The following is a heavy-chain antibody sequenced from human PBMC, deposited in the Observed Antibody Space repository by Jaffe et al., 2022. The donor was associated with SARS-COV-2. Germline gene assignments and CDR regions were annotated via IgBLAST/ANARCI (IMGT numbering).Heavy chain of an antibody. J-gene: IGHJ4*02. CDR1: GFTFSSYS. V-gene: IGHV3-48*01. D-gene: IGHD3-22*01. CDR2: ISSSSSTI. Sequence: EVQLVESGGGLVQPGGSLRLSCAASGFTFSSYSMNWVRQAPGKGLEWVSYISSSSSTIYYADSVKGRFTISRDNAKNSLYLQMNSLRAEDTAVYYCARDGDWDSSGSDFDYWGQGTLVTVSS. CDR3: ARDGDWDSSGSDFDY.